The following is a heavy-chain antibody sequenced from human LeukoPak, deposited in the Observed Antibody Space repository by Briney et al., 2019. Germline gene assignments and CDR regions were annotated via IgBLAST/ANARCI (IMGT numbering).Heavy chain of an antibody. V-gene: IGHV3-48*02. J-gene: IGHJ4*02. CDR1: GFTFSTYS. Sequence: RGSLRLSCRASGFTFSTYSMNWVRQAPGKGLEWVSYISSSSSTIYYADSVRGRFIISRDNAQNSLYLQMNSLRDEDTAVYYCARASFQRWLQLGGDWGQGVLVTVSS. CDR2: ISSSSSTI. D-gene: IGHD5-24*01. CDR3: ARASFQRWLQLGGD.